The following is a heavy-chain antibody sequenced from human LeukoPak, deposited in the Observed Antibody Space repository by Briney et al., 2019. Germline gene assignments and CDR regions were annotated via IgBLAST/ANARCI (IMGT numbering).Heavy chain of an antibody. J-gene: IGHJ5*02. CDR1: GYTVTSNH. Sequence: ASVKVSCKASGYTVTSNHIHCVRQATGQGLEWMGVINPSGDSTSYAQKFQGRVTMTRDTSTSTVYMELSSLRSEDTAIYYCAKLAASETGEGSWGQGTLVTVSS. CDR3: AKLAASETGEGS. V-gene: IGHV1-46*01. D-gene: IGHD6-13*01. CDR2: INPSGDST.